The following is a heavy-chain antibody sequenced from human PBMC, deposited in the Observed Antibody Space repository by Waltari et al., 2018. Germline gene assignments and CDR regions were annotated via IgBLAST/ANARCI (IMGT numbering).Heavy chain of an antibody. CDR1: GFTFSSYG. CDR2: IWYDGSNK. Sequence: QVQLVESGGGVVQPGRSLRLSCAASGFTFSSYGMHWVRQAPGKGLDWVAVIWYDGSNKYYADSVKGRFTISRDNSKNTLYLQMNSLRAEDTAVYYCARDDEDTAMVDYWGQGTLVTVSS. V-gene: IGHV3-33*01. CDR3: ARDDEDTAMVDY. J-gene: IGHJ4*02. D-gene: IGHD5-18*01.